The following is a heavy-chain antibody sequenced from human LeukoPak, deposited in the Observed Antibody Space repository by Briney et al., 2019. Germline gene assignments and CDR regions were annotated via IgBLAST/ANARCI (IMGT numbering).Heavy chain of an antibody. CDR1: GGSFSGYY. CDR2: INHSGST. J-gene: IGHJ6*03. CDR3: ARVFTPYYYMDV. V-gene: IGHV4-34*01. D-gene: IGHD3-16*01. Sequence: SETLSLTCAVYGGSFSGYYWSWIRQPPGKGLEWIGEINHSGSTNYNPSLKSRVTMSVDTSKNQFSLKLSSVTAADTAVYYCARVFTPYYYMDVWGKGTTVTISS.